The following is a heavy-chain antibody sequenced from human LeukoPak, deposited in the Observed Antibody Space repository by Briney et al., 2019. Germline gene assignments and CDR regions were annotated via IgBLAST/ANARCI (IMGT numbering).Heavy chain of an antibody. CDR1: GYTFTGYS. V-gene: IGHV1-2*02. J-gene: IGHJ6*03. Sequence: GASVKVSCKASGYTFTGYSMHWVRQAPGQGLEWMGWINSNTGDTNYAQKFQGRVTMTGDTSISTAYLELSRLNSDDTVVYYCARGHYTNYYMDVWGKGTTVTVSS. D-gene: IGHD2-2*02. CDR3: ARGHYTNYYMDV. CDR2: INSNTGDT.